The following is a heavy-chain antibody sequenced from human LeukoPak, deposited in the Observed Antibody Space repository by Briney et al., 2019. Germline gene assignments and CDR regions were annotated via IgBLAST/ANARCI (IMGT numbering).Heavy chain of an antibody. V-gene: IGHV3-7*01. CDR2: IKQDGSEK. CDR3: ARVSGTRSGAFDI. D-gene: IGHD1-26*01. CDR1: GFTFSSYW. Sequence: GGSLRLSCAASGFTFSSYWMSWVRQAPGKGLEWVANIKQDGSEKYYVDSVKGRFTISRDNAKNSLYLQMNSLRAEDTAVYYCARVSGTRSGAFDIWGQGTMVTVSS. J-gene: IGHJ3*02.